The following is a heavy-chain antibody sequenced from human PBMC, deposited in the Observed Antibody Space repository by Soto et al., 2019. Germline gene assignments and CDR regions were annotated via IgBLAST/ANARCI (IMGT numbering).Heavy chain of an antibody. J-gene: IGHJ4*02. D-gene: IGHD3-3*01. V-gene: IGHV4-34*01. CDR2: INHSGST. Sequence: SETLSLTCAVYGGSFSGYYWSWIRQPPGKGLEWIGEINHSGSTNYNPSLKSRVTISVDTSKNQFSLKLSSVTAADTAVYYCARGVAYYDFWSGYYGYWGQGTPVTVSS. CDR1: GGSFSGYY. CDR3: ARGVAYYDFWSGYYGY.